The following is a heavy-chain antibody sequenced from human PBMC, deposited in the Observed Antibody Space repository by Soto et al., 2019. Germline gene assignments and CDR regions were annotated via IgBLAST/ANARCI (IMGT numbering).Heavy chain of an antibody. CDR1: GFTFSSYG. D-gene: IGHD3-3*02. CDR2: ILNDGGEK. Sequence: GGSLRLSCAASGFTFSSYGMHWVRQAPGKGLEWVAVILNDGGEKYHADSVEGRFIISRDNSKNTLYLQMNSLRAEDTAVYYCARDEAFENENGFDMCGQGPMVTVSS. CDR3: ARDEAFENENGFDM. V-gene: IGHV3-33*01. J-gene: IGHJ3*02.